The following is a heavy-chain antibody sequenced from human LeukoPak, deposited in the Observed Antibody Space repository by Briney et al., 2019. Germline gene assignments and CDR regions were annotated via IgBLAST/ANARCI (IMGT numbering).Heavy chain of an antibody. D-gene: IGHD3-10*01. V-gene: IGHV1-24*01. CDR2: FDPEDDET. Sequence: ASVKVSCKVSGYSLTELSMHWVRQPPGKGLEWMGGFDPEDDETIYAQKFQGRVTMTEDTSTDTAYMELSSLRSEDTAVYYCARDGPSMVRESRTHYYYYYMDVWGKGTTVTVSS. J-gene: IGHJ6*03. CDR3: ARDGPSMVRESRTHYYYYYMDV. CDR1: GYSLTELS.